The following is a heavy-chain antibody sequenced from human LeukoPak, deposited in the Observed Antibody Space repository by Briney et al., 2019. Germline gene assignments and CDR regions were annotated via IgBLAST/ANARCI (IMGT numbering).Heavy chain of an antibody. CDR3: ARLSAAVHLGAFDL. CDR1: GVSISPYY. J-gene: IGHJ3*01. D-gene: IGHD3-3*01. V-gene: IGHV4-4*09. Sequence: PSETLSLTCAVSGVSISPYYWAWIWQPPGKGLEWIGYIHTSGSNNQYPSLKSRVTISVDKSKNHFSLRLTSVTAADTAVYYCARLSAAVHLGAFDLWGQGTMVTVSS. CDR2: IHTSGSN.